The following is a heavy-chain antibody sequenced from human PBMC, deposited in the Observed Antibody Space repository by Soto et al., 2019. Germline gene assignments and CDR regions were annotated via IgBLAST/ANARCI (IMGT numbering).Heavy chain of an antibody. V-gene: IGHV1-58*01. CDR1: GFTFTSSA. CDR2: IVVGSGNT. D-gene: IGHD3-22*01. Sequence: SVKVSCKASGFTFTSSAVQWVRHARGQRLEWIGWIVVGSGNTNYAQKFQERVTITRDMSTSTAYMELSSLRSEDTAVYFCARTAYYYDTSRQGAFDIRGQGTMVTVSS. J-gene: IGHJ3*02. CDR3: ARTAYYYDTSRQGAFDI.